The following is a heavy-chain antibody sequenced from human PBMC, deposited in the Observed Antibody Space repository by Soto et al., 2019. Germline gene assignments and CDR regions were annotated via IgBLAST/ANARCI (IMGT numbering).Heavy chain of an antibody. CDR1: GNIFTSQY. CDR2: INPSGGRT. V-gene: IGHV1-46*03. CDR3: FRDVGD. D-gene: IGHD3-3*01. J-gene: IGHJ4*02. Sequence: QVQLVQSGAEVKKPGASVKVSCKVSGNIFTSQYMHWVRQAPGQGLEWMAMINPSGGRTSYAQMFQGRVTMTRDTSTSTVHMELSSLRSEDTAVCHCFRDVGDWGQGTLVTVSS.